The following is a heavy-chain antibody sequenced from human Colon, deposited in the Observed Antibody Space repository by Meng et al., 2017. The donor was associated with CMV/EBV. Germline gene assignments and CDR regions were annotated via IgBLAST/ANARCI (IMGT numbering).Heavy chain of an antibody. V-gene: IGHV3-23*01. Sequence: GESLKISCAASGFTFSNYAMNWVRQAPGKGLEWVSTISGSGGSRFYTDSVQGRFTISRDNSDNSLYLQMNSLRDDDTAAYYCAKEGKDSNYVYYFDHWGQGTLVTVSS. CDR3: AKEGKDSNYVYYFDH. D-gene: IGHD4-11*01. J-gene: IGHJ4*02. CDR1: GFTFSNYA. CDR2: ISGSGGSR.